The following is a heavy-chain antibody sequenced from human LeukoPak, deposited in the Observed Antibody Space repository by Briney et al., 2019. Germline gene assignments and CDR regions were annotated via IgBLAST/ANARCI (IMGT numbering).Heavy chain of an antibody. CDR3: ATQRLATVAPFDN. D-gene: IGHD4-23*01. CDR1: GVSITSGNYY. CDR2: MYYTGNT. Sequence: PSETLSLTCTVSGVSITSGNYYWDWIRQPPGQGLEWIGSMYYTGNTYYNPSLESRVTLSLDTSKNHFSLRLSSLTAADTAVYYCATQRLATVAPFDNWGQGTLVTVSS. V-gene: IGHV4-39*01. J-gene: IGHJ4*02.